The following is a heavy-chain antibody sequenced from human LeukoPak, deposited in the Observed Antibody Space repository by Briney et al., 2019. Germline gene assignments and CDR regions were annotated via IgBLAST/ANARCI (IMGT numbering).Heavy chain of an antibody. D-gene: IGHD4-23*01. CDR3: ARGGGNSYYYYGMDV. CDR2: ISSSGSTI. J-gene: IGHJ6*02. V-gene: IGHV3-48*04. CDR1: GFTFSSYS. Sequence: GGSLRLSCAASGFTFSSYSMNWVRQAPGKGLEWVSYISSSGSTIYYADSVKGRFTISRDNAKNSLYLQMNSLRAEDTAVYYCARGGGNSYYYYGMDVWGQGTTVTVSS.